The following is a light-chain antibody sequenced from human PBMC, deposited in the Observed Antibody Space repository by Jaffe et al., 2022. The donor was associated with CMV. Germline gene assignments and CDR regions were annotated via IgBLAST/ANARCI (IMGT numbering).Light chain of an antibody. J-gene: IGKJ1*01. CDR1: QSIDSN. V-gene: IGKV6-21*02. CDR3: LQSSSLPWT. Sequence: EIVLTQFPESQSVTPNEKVTITCRASQSIDSNLHWYQQKPDQSPKLLIKFASQSISGVPSRFSGRGSGTHFTLTINSLEAEDAATYYCLQSSSLPWTFGQGTKVEIK. CDR2: FAS.